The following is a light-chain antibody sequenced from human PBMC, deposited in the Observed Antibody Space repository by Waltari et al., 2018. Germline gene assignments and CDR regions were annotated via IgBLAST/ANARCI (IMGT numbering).Light chain of an antibody. CDR1: ELPRKY. J-gene: IGLJ1*01. CDR3: YSSDSTGLRV. V-gene: IGLV3-10*01. CDR2: EDT. Sequence: SYELTQTPSVSVSPGQTATITCSGHELPRKYAYWFQQKSGQAPRLVIYEDTKRPPGIPEGFSGSSSGTVATLTITGAQVDDEADYYCYSSDSTGLRVFGGGTTVVVL.